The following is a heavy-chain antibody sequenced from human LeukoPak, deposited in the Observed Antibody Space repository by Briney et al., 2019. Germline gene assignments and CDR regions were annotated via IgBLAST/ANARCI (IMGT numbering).Heavy chain of an antibody. CDR2: ISSNGGST. J-gene: IGHJ4*02. D-gene: IGHD6-19*01. CDR3: ASFRYSSGWTY. CDR1: GFTFSSYA. Sequence: GGSLRLSCAASGFTFSSYAMHWVRQAPGKGLEYVSAISSNGGSTYYANSVKGRFTISRDNSKNTLYLQMGSLRAADMAVYYCASFRYSSGWTYWGQGTLVTVSS. V-gene: IGHV3-64*01.